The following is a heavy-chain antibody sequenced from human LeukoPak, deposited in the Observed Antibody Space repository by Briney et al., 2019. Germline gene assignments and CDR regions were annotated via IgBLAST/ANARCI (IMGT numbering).Heavy chain of an antibody. CDR3: AKSKDYDILTGLT. CDR2: ISGSGGST. V-gene: IGHV3-23*01. Sequence: GGSLRLSCAASGFTFSSYAMSWVRQAPGKGLEWVSAISGSGGSTCYADSVKGRFTISRDNSKNTLYLQMNSLRAGDTAVYYCAKSKDYDILTGLTWGQGTLVTVSS. D-gene: IGHD3-9*01. CDR1: GFTFSSYA. J-gene: IGHJ5*02.